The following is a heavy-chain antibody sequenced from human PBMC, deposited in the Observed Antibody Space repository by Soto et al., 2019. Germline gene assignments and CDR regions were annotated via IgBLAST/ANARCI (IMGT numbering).Heavy chain of an antibody. CDR2: INPSGGST. CDR3: AREVGYCSGGSCYQLIN. V-gene: IGHV1-46*03. Sequence: QVQLVQSGAEVKKPGASVKVSCKASGYTFTSYYMHWVRQAPGQGLEWMGIINPSGGSTSYAQKFQGRVTMTRDTSTSTVYMELSSLRSEDTAVYYCAREVGYCSGGSCYQLINWGQGTLVTVSS. D-gene: IGHD2-15*01. CDR1: GYTFTSYY. J-gene: IGHJ4*02.